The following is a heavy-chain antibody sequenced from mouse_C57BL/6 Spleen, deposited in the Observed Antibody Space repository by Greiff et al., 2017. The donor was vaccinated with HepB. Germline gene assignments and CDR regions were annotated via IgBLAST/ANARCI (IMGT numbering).Heavy chain of an antibody. J-gene: IGHJ1*03. V-gene: IGHV1-69*01. Sequence: QVQLQQPGAELVMPGASVKLSCKASGYTFTSYWMHWVKQRPGQGLEWIGEIDPSDSYTNYNQKFKGKSTLTVDKSSSTAYMQLSSLTSEDSAVYYCARRTITTVVAPYWYFDVWGTGTTVTVSS. CDR1: GYTFTSYW. CDR2: IDPSDSYT. D-gene: IGHD1-1*01. CDR3: ARRTITTVVAPYWYFDV.